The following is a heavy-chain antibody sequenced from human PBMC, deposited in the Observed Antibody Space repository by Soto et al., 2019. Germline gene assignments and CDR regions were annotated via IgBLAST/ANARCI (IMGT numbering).Heavy chain of an antibody. D-gene: IGHD6-6*01. CDR1: GFTFSSYG. CDR3: AKDYETIAASWGMDV. V-gene: IGHV3-30*18. CDR2: ISYDGSNK. J-gene: IGHJ6*02. Sequence: GSLRLSCAASGFTFSSYGMHWVRQAPGKGLEWVAVISYDGSNKYYADSVKGRFTISRDNSKNTLYLQMNSLRAEDTAVYYCAKDYETIAASWGMDVWGQGTTVTVS.